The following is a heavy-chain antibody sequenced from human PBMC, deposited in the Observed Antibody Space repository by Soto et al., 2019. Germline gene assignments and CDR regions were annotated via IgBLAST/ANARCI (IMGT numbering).Heavy chain of an antibody. CDR1: GGTFSSYA. Sequence: ASVKVSCKASGGTFSSYAISWVRQAPGQGLEWMGGIIPIFGTANYAQKFQGRVTITADESTSTAYTELSSLRSEDTAVYYCARDQGGYYDSSGYYPSDYYYGMDVWGQGTTVTVSS. V-gene: IGHV1-69*13. CDR2: IIPIFGTA. CDR3: ARDQGGYYDSSGYYPSDYYYGMDV. J-gene: IGHJ6*02. D-gene: IGHD3-22*01.